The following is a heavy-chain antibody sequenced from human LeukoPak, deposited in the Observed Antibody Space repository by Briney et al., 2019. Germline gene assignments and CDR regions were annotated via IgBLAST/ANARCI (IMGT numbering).Heavy chain of an antibody. D-gene: IGHD2-2*01. Sequence: GGSLRLSCAASGFTFSDYSMNRVRQAPGKGLEWVSSITSSSSYIYCADSVKGRFTISRDNAKNSLYLQMNSLRAEDTAVYYCARAVGYCSSTTCYDWYFDLWGRGTLVTVSS. J-gene: IGHJ2*01. CDR2: ITSSSSYI. CDR1: GFTFSDYS. V-gene: IGHV3-21*01. CDR3: ARAVGYCSSTTCYDWYFDL.